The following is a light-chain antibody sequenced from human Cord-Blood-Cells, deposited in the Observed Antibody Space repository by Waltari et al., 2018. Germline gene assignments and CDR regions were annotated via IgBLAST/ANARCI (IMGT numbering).Light chain of an antibody. CDR2: EGS. J-gene: IGLJ2*01. Sequence: QSALTQPASVSGSPGQSSTISCTGTSSDVGSYNLVSWYQQHPGKAPKLMIYEGSKRPSGVSNRFSGSKSGNTASLTISGLQAEDEADYYCCSYAGSSTFGVVFGGGTKLTVL. V-gene: IGLV2-23*03. CDR1: SSDVGSYNL. CDR3: CSYAGSSTFGVV.